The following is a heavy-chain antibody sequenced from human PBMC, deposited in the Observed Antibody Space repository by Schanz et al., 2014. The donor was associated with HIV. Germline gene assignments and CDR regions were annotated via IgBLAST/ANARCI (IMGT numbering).Heavy chain of an antibody. D-gene: IGHD4-4*01. CDR3: ARDGSKTIDY. Sequence: VQLVQSGAEVKKPGSSVKVSCKASGGSFSRSAVSWVRQAPGQGLEWMGGIIPMYGTANYARKFQGRVTITADESTSTAYMEVSRLSPDDTAVYYCARDGSKTIDYWGQGTLVTV. V-gene: IGHV1-69*01. J-gene: IGHJ4*02. CDR1: GGSFSRSA. CDR2: IIPMYGTA.